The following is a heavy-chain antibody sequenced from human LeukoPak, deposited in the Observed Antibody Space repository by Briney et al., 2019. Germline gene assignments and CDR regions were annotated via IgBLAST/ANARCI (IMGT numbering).Heavy chain of an antibody. Sequence: AGGSLRLSCAASGFTFGDYWMSWVRQAPGKGLEWVSYVSSSSSTIYYADSVKGRFAISRDNAKNSLYLQMNSLRGEDTAVYYCARWGGSGRYGMDVWGQGTTVTVSS. CDR3: ARWGGSGRYGMDV. D-gene: IGHD3-10*01. J-gene: IGHJ6*02. CDR2: VSSSSSTI. CDR1: GFTFGDYW. V-gene: IGHV3-48*04.